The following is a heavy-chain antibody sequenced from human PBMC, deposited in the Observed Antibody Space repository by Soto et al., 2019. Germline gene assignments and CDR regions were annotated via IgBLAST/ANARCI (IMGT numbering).Heavy chain of an antibody. D-gene: IGHD1-26*01. CDR1: GFDFGSFG. CDR2: IVVVAGST. V-gene: IGHV1-58*02. J-gene: IGHJ6*02. CDR3: SADHQHMAMGWTV. Sequence: VASVKVSCKASGFDFGSFGIPFLRQTRGRGLEWIGWIVVVAGSTNYARHFQGRVAISRDMSSSTAYLDLYDLKSDDTAVYFCSADHQHMAMGWTVWGQGTTGTAP.